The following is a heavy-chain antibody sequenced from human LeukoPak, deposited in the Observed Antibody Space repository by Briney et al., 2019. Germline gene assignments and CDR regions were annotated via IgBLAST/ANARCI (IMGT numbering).Heavy chain of an antibody. CDR2: IYYSGST. D-gene: IGHD5-24*01. V-gene: IGHV4-59*01. CDR1: GGSISSYY. Sequence: PSETLSLTCTVSGGSISSYYWSWIRQPPGKGLEWIGYIYYSGSTNYNPSLKSRDTISVDTSKNQFSLKLSSVAAADTAVYYCAGRLWRRDGYNVSAFDIWGQGTMVTVSS. CDR3: AGRLWRRDGYNVSAFDI. J-gene: IGHJ3*02.